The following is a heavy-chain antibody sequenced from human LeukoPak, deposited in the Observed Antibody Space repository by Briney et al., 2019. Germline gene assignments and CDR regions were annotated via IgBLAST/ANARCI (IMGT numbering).Heavy chain of an antibody. CDR1: GFTFSDYY. CDR2: ISSSGSTI. D-gene: IGHD6-13*01. V-gene: IGHV3-11*01. Sequence: PGGSLRLSCAASGFTFSDYYMSWIRQAPVEGLEWVSYISSSGSTIYYADSVKGRFTISRDNAKNSLYLQMNSLRAEDTAVYYCARDRDYSSSCPDYWGQGTLVTVSS. CDR3: ARDRDYSSSCPDY. J-gene: IGHJ4*02.